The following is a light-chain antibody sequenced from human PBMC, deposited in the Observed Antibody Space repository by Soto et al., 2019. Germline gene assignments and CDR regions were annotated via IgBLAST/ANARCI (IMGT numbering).Light chain of an antibody. CDR2: VNSDGSH. V-gene: IGLV4-69*01. CDR3: QTWDTGTVV. Sequence: QPVLTQSPSASASLGASVKLTCTLSRGHSSYAIAWHQQQPEKGPRYLMRVNSDGSHNKGDGIPDRFSGSSSGAERYLTIASLQSEDEADYYCQTWDTGTVVFGGGTKVTVL. J-gene: IGLJ2*01. CDR1: RGHSSYA.